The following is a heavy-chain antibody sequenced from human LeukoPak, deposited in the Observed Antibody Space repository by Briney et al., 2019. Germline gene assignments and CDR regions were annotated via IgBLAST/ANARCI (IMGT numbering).Heavy chain of an antibody. CDR3: ARDTAGYFDY. CDR1: GDSINSYF. J-gene: IGHJ4*02. CDR2: IYYSGST. Sequence: SETLSLTCTVSGDSINSYFWSWIRQPAGKGLEWIGYIYYSGSTNYNPSLKSRVTISVDTSKNQFSLKLSSVTAADTAVYYCARDTAGYFDYWGQGTLVTVSS. V-gene: IGHV4-59*01.